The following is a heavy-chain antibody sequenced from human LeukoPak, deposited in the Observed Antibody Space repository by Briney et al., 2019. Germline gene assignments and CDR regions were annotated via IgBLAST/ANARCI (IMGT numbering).Heavy chain of an antibody. V-gene: IGHV3-30*18. J-gene: IGHJ6*02. CDR1: GFTFSNYG. CDR2: ISYDGSNK. Sequence: TGGSLRLSCAASGFTFSNYGMHWVRQAPGKGLEWVAVISYDGSNKYYVDSVKGRFTISRDNSKNTLYLQMNSLKSEDTAVYYCAKVIVGATRDYYYYGMDVWGQGTTVTVSS. CDR3: AKVIVGATRDYYYYGMDV. D-gene: IGHD1-26*01.